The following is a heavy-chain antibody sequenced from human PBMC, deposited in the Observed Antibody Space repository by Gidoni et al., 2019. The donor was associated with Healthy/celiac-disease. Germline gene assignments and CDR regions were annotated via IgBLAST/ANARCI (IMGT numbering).Heavy chain of an antibody. V-gene: IGHV4-59*01. CDR3: ARDKVAVAGRWFDP. Sequence: QVQLQESGPGLVKPSETLSLTCTVPGGSISSYYWSWIRQPPGKGLEWIGYIYYSGSTNYNPSLKSRVTISVDTSKNQFSLKLSSVTAADTAVYYCARDKVAVAGRWFDPWGQGTLVTVSS. D-gene: IGHD6-19*01. CDR2: IYYSGST. J-gene: IGHJ5*02. CDR1: GGSISSYY.